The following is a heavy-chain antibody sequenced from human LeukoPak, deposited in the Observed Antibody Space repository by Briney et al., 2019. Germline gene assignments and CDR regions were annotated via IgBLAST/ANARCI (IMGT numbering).Heavy chain of an antibody. D-gene: IGHD2-2*03. J-gene: IGHJ4*02. Sequence: ASVKVSCKVSGYTLTELSMHWVRQAPGKGLEWMGGFDPEDGETIYAQKFQGRVTMTEDTSTVTAYMELSSLRSEDTAVYYCATDPFGYCSSTSCPPLPYWGQGTLVTVSS. CDR1: GYTLTELS. V-gene: IGHV1-24*01. CDR2: FDPEDGET. CDR3: ATDPFGYCSSTSCPPLPY.